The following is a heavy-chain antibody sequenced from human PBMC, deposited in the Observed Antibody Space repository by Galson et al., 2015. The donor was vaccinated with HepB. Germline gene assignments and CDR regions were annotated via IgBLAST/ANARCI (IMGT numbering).Heavy chain of an antibody. CDR2: IYPGDSDT. D-gene: IGHD6-6*01. J-gene: IGHJ6*03. V-gene: IGHV5-51*01. Sequence: QSGAEVKKPGESLKISCKGPRYSFTSYWIGWVRQMPGKGLEWMGIIYPGDSDTRYSPSFQGQVTISADKSISTAYLQWSSLKASDTAMYYCARMAGSSSFYYYYYMDVWGKGTMVTVSS. CDR3: ARMAGSSSFYYYYYMDV. CDR1: RYSFTSYW.